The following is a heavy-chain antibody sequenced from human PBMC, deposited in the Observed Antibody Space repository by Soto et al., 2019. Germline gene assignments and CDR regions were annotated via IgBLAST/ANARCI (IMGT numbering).Heavy chain of an antibody. Sequence: LRLSCAASGFTFSTYWMHWVRQAPGKGLVWVSRINRDGIGTTYAESVKGRFTISRDNTKNTLYLQMNSLRVEDTAVYYCGPLGNFGVVMGHWGLGTPVTVSS. D-gene: IGHD3-3*01. V-gene: IGHV3-74*03. CDR2: INRDGIGT. CDR1: GFTFSTYW. J-gene: IGHJ4*02. CDR3: GPLGNFGVVMGH.